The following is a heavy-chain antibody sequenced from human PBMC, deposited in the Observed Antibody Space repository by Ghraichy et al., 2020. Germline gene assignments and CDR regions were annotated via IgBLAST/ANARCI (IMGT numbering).Heavy chain of an antibody. D-gene: IGHD3-22*01. CDR2: ISSSSSTI. CDR3: AADYYDSIGELN. Sequence: GESLNISCAASGFTFSSYSMNWVRQAPGKELEWVSYISSSSSTIYYADSVKGRFTISRDNAKNSLYLQMNSLRDEDTAVYYCAADYYDSIGELNWGQGTLVTVSS. V-gene: IGHV3-48*02. CDR1: GFTFSSYS. J-gene: IGHJ4*02.